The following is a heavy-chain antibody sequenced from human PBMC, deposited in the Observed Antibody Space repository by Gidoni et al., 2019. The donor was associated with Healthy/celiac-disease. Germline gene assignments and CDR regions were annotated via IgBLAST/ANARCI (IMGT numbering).Heavy chain of an antibody. CDR2: ISSSSSYI. V-gene: IGHV3-21*01. D-gene: IGHD6-13*01. CDR1: GVPFSSYS. J-gene: IGHJ4*02. CDR3: AIDFNLKQQLVGGLSY. Sequence: EVQLVESGGGLVKPGGSLRLSCAASGVPFSSYSMNWVRQAPGKGLEWVSSISSSSSYIYYADSVKGRFTISRDNAKNSLYLQMNSLRAEDTAVYYCAIDFNLKQQLVGGLSYWGQGTLVTVSS.